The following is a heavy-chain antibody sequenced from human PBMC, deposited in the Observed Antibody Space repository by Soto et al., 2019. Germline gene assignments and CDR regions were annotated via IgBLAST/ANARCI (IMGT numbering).Heavy chain of an antibody. CDR1: GFTFSSYA. CDR2: ISYDGSNK. V-gene: IGHV3-30-3*01. J-gene: IGHJ3*02. CDR3: ATDYPTLGLAIIVVRSAALYI. Sequence: GGSLRLSCAASGFTFSSYAMHWVRQAPGKGLEWVAVISYDGSNKYYADSVKGRFTISRDNSKNTLYLQLNSLRAADTAVYYCATDYPTLGLAIIVVRSAALYIWGQGTMVTVSS. D-gene: IGHD3-3*01.